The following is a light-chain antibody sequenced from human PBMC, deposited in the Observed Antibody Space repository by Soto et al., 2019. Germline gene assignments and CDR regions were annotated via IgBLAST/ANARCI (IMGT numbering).Light chain of an antibody. CDR3: QQRGGSPPTWT. CDR1: QSVSSSY. Sequence: EIELTQSPGTLSLSPGGRATLSCRASQSVSSSYLAWYQQKPGQAPRLLIYGASSRATGIPDRFSGSGSGTDFTLTISRLEPEDFAVYYCQQRGGSPPTWTFGQGTKVDIK. CDR2: GAS. J-gene: IGKJ1*01. V-gene: IGKV3-20*01.